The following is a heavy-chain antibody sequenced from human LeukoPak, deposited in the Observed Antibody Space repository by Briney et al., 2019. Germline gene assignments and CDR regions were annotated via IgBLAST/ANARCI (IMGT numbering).Heavy chain of an antibody. D-gene: IGHD3-3*01. CDR1: GYTFTSYG. V-gene: IGHV1-18*01. CDR3: AREITIFGVVAIYYYYGMDV. Sequence: ASVKVSCKASGYTFTSYGISWVRQAPGQGLEWMGWISAYNGNTNYAQKLQGRVTMTTDTSTSTAYMELRSLRSDDTAVYYCAREITIFGVVAIYYYYGMDVWGQGTTVTVSS. CDR2: ISAYNGNT. J-gene: IGHJ6*02.